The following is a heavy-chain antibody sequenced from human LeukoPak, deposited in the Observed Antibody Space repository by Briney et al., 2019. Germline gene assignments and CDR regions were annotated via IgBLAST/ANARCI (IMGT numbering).Heavy chain of an antibody. D-gene: IGHD6-13*01. V-gene: IGHV1-3*01. J-gene: IGHJ4*02. CDR2: INAGNGNT. CDR3: ARDLVAAAGRPLGY. CDR1: GYTFTSYA. Sequence: ASVKVSCKASGYTFTSYAMHWVRQAPGQRLEWMGWINAGNGNTKYSQKFQGRVTITRDTSASTAYMELSSLRSEDMAVYYCARDLVAAAGRPLGYWGQGTLVTVSS.